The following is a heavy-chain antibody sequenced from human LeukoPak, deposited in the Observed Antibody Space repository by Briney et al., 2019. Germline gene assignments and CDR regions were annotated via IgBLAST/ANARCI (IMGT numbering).Heavy chain of an antibody. CDR3: ARTDTGLFDY. Sequence: PSETLSLTCTVSGGSISSYYWSWIRQPPGKGLEWIGYIYYSGNTNYPPSLKSRVTISVDTSKTQFSLKLSSVTAADTAVYYCARTDTGLFDYWGQGTLVTVPS. J-gene: IGHJ4*02. CDR2: IYYSGNT. CDR1: GGSISSYY. D-gene: IGHD5-18*01. V-gene: IGHV4-59*01.